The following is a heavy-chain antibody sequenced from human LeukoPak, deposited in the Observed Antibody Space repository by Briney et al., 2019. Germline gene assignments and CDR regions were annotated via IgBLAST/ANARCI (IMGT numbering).Heavy chain of an antibody. V-gene: IGHV3-7*03. CDR2: IKQDGSEK. CDR3: AHGAMYQLDY. J-gene: IGHJ4*02. Sequence: GGSLRLSCAASGFTFSSYWMSWVRQAPGKGLEWVANIKQDGSEKYYVDSVKGSFTISGDNSRNTLFLQMNSLRAEDTAVYYCAHGAMYQLDYWGQGTLVTVSS. D-gene: IGHD2-2*01. CDR1: GFTFSSYW.